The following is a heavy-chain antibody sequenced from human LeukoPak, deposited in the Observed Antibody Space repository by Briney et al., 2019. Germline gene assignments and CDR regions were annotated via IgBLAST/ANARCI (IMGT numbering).Heavy chain of an antibody. CDR1: GFTVSSNY. J-gene: IGHJ4*02. V-gene: IGHV4-4*02. CDR3: ARDLGFGFRRNYYFDY. D-gene: IGHD3-10*01. Sequence: GSLRLSCAAPGFTVSSNYMSWVRQPPGKGLEWIGEIYHSGSTNYNPSLKSRVTISVDKSKNQFSLKLSSVTAADTAVYYCARDLGFGFRRNYYFDYWGQGTLVTVSS. CDR2: IYHSGST.